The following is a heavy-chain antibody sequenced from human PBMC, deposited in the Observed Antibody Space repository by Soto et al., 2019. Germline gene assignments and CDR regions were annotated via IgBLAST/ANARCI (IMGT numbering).Heavy chain of an antibody. Sequence: ASVKVSCKASGYTFTSYGISWVRQAPGQGLEWMGWISAYNGNTNYAQMLQGRVTMTTDTSTSTAYMELRSLRSDDTAVYYCARVCPQLDYYGSGSYSFWFDPWGQGTLVTVSS. J-gene: IGHJ5*02. CDR2: ISAYNGNT. D-gene: IGHD3-10*01. CDR3: ARVCPQLDYYGSGSYSFWFDP. CDR1: GYTFTSYG. V-gene: IGHV1-18*01.